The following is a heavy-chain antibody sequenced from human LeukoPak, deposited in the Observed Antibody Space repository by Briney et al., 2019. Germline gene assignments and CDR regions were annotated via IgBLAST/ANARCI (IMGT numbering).Heavy chain of an antibody. J-gene: IGHJ6*03. V-gene: IGHV4-59*11. D-gene: IGHD3-3*01. Sequence: PSETLSLTCTVSGGSISSHYWSWIRQPPGKGLEWIGYIYYSGSTNYNPSLKSRVTISVDTSKNQFSLKLSSVTAEDTAVYYCARETPITIFGVLYYYYYMDVWGKGTTVTVSS. CDR1: GGSISSHY. CDR2: IYYSGST. CDR3: ARETPITIFGVLYYYYYMDV.